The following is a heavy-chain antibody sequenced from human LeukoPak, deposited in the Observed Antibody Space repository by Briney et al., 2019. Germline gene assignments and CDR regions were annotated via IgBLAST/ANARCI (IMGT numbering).Heavy chain of an antibody. Sequence: PGGSLRLSCAASGFTFSSHAMHWVRQVPGKGLEWVAVISYDGSNKYYADSVKGRFTISRDNSKNTLYLQMNSLRAEDTAVYYCARDRVGATDYFDYWGQGTLVTVSS. J-gene: IGHJ4*02. CDR3: ARDRVGATDYFDY. CDR1: GFTFSSHA. D-gene: IGHD1-26*01. V-gene: IGHV3-30-3*01. CDR2: ISYDGSNK.